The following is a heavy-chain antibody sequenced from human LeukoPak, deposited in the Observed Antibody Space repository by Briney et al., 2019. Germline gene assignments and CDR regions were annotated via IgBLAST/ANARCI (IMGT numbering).Heavy chain of an antibody. CDR3: ARIGGGIVLKHYYYYGMDV. CDR1: GYIFTSYW. D-gene: IGHD2-8*01. V-gene: IGHV5-51*01. CDR2: IYPGDSDT. J-gene: IGHJ6*02. Sequence: GESLKISCKGSGYIFTSYWIVWVRQMPGKGLEWMGIIYPGDSDTRYSPSFQGQVTISVDKSISTAYLQWSSLKASDTAMYYCARIGGGIVLKHYYYYGMDVWGQGTTVTVSS.